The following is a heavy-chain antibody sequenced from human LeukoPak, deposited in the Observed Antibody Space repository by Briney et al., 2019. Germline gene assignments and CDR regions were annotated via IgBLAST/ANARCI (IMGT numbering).Heavy chain of an antibody. CDR1: GGSISSGGYY. J-gene: IGHJ4*02. CDR3: ARDPSGSYSYFDY. CDR2: IYHSGST. D-gene: IGHD1-26*01. Sequence: SQTLSLTCTVSGGSISSGGYYWSWIRQPPGKGLEWIGYIYHSGSTYYNPSLKSRVTISVDRSKNQFSLKLSSVTAADTAVYYCARDPSGSYSYFDYWGQGTLVTVSS. V-gene: IGHV4-30-2*01.